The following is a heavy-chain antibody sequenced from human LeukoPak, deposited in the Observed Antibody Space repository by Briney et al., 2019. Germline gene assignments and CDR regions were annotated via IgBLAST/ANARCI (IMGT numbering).Heavy chain of an antibody. D-gene: IGHD3-22*01. V-gene: IGHV3-23*01. CDR1: GFTFSSHG. CDR3: AKGDHYYDSSGYYLLDY. J-gene: IGHJ4*02. Sequence: GRSLRLSCAASGFTFSSHGMHWVRQAPGKGLEWVSAISGSGGSTYYADSVKGRFTISRDNSKNTLYLQMNSLRAEDTAVYYCAKGDHYYDSSGYYLLDYWGQGTLVTVSS. CDR2: ISGSGGST.